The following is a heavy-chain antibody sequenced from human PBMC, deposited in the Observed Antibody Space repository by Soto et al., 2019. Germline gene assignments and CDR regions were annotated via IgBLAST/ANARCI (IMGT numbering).Heavy chain of an antibody. D-gene: IGHD3-22*01. J-gene: IGHJ4*02. Sequence: QVQLVESGGGVVQPGRSLRLSCAASGFTFSSYAMHWVRQAPGKGLEWVAVISYDGSNKYYADSVKGRFTISRDNSKNXLYLQMNRLRAEETAVYYCARDQYYYDSSGYGSDYWGQGTLVTVSS. CDR3: ARDQYYYDSSGYGSDY. V-gene: IGHV3-30-3*01. CDR2: ISYDGSNK. CDR1: GFTFSSYA.